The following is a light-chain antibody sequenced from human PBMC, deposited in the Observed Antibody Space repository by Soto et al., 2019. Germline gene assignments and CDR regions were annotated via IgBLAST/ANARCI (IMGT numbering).Light chain of an antibody. CDR1: SNTSGCYNV. CDR3: CSYVGATTYV. Sequence: QTVLTQPASVSGSPGQSITISCTGSSNTSGCYNVDFWYQEDPGKAPKAIIYAGIKPPAGGSNRFSGAISGSTASLTISGLKAEDEADYYCCSYVGATTYVVGSGTKVKVL. CDR2: AGI. V-gene: IGLV2-23*01. J-gene: IGLJ1*01.